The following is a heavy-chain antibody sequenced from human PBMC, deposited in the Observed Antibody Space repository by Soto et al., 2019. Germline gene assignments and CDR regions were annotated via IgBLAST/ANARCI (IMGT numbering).Heavy chain of an antibody. Sequence: SETLSLTCTVSGGSISSYYWSWIRQPPGKGLEWIGYIYYIGSTNYNPSLKSRVTISVDTSKNHFSLKLSSVTAADTAVYYCARQGTIFGVVIIGWFDPWGQGTLVTVSS. CDR3: ARQGTIFGVVIIGWFDP. CDR1: GGSISSYY. J-gene: IGHJ5*02. D-gene: IGHD3-3*01. V-gene: IGHV4-59*08. CDR2: IYYIGST.